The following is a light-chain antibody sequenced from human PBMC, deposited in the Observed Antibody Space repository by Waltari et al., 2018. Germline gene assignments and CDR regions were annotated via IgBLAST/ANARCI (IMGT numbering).Light chain of an antibody. J-gene: IGLJ3*02. CDR2: DVS. CDR3: SSYTSSRV. Sequence: QSALTQPASVSGSPGQSITISCTGTSSDVGGYNYVSWYQQHTGKAPKLMLYDVSKRPSGVSNRFSGSKSGNTASLTIAGLQAEDEADYYCSSYTSSRVFGGGTKLTVL. V-gene: IGLV2-14*01. CDR1: SSDVGGYNY.